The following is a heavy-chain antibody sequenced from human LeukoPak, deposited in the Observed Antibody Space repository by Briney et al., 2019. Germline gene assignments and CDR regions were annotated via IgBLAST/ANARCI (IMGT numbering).Heavy chain of an antibody. CDR2: ISTSSTYI. CDR1: GFTFSSST. V-gene: IGHV3-21*01. D-gene: IGHD1-20*01. J-gene: IGHJ4*02. CDR3: VAYNWNYPDY. Sequence: PGGSLRLSCAASGFTFSSSTMNWVRQAPGKGLEWVSSISTSSTYIYYADSVKGRFTISRDNAKNTLYLQMNSLRAEDTAVYYCVAYNWNYPDYWGQGTLVTVSS.